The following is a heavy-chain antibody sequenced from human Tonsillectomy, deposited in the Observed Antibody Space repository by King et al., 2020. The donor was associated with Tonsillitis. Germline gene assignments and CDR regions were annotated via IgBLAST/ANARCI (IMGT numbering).Heavy chain of an antibody. D-gene: IGHD6-25*01. CDR2: ISYDGSRK. CDR3: ARERLYSSGWGIDY. V-gene: IGHV3-33*05. J-gene: IGHJ4*02. CDR1: GFTFRNYG. Sequence: QLVQSGGGVVQPGRSLRLSCAASGFTFRNYGMHWVRQAPGKGLDWVAVISYDGSRKNYADSAKGRFAISRDNSNSTVYLQVNSLRAEDTALYYCARERLYSSGWGIDYWGQGTPVTVSS.